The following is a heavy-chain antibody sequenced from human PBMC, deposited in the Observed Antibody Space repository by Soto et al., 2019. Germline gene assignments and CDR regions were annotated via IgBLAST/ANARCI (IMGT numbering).Heavy chain of an antibody. CDR3: ARDPALYSYGSWGIDY. J-gene: IGHJ4*02. CDR2: IWYDGSNK. V-gene: IGHV3-33*01. D-gene: IGHD5-18*01. CDR1: GFTFSSYG. Sequence: QVQLVESGGGVVQPGRSLRLSCAASGFTFSSYGMHWVRPAPGKGLEWVAVIWYDGSNKYYADSVKGRFTISRDNSKNTLYLQMNSLRAEDTAVYYCARDPALYSYGSWGIDYWGQGTLVTVSS.